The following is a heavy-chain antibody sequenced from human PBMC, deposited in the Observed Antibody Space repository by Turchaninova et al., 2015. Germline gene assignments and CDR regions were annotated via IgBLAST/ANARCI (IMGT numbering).Heavy chain of an antibody. Sequence: QVQMVESGGGVVQPGWYVRRSGMAAGFTLPHFGMHWFGQTPGKGLDWVALISFDGSNTYYADTLRGRFTISRDNFKNTLYLQMNSLRTEDTAIYYCASDIARSSGRAFDIWGQGTLATVSS. J-gene: IGHJ3*02. V-gene: IGHV3-30*03. CDR3: ASDIARSSGRAFDI. CDR1: GFTLPHFG. D-gene: IGHD1-26*01. CDR2: ISFDGSNT.